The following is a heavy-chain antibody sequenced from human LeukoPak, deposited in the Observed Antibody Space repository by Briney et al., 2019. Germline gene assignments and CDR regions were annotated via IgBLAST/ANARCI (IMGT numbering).Heavy chain of an antibody. CDR3: AKDQGANDFWSGYYQFDF. CDR1: GFTFSSYA. D-gene: IGHD3-3*01. Sequence: GGSLRLSCAASGFTFSSYAMHWVRQAPGTGLEWVAFIRYDGSNKYYADSVKGRFTISRDNSKNTLYLQMNSLRAGDTAVYYCAKDQGANDFWSGYYQFDFWGQGTLVTVSS. J-gene: IGHJ4*02. V-gene: IGHV3-30*02. CDR2: IRYDGSNK.